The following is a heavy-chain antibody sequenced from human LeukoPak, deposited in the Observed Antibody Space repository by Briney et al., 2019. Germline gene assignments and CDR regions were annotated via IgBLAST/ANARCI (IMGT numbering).Heavy chain of an antibody. CDR2: IIPIFGTA. J-gene: IGHJ6*02. D-gene: IGHD3-22*01. CDR1: GGTFSSYA. CDR3: ARVPLGYDSSGYYINYYYGMDD. Sequence: GSSVKVSCKASGGTFSSYAISWVRQAPGQGLEWMGGIIPIFGTANYAQKFQGRVTITADESTSTAYMELSSLRSEDTAVYYCARVPLGYDSSGYYINYYYGMDDWGQGTTVTVSS. V-gene: IGHV1-69*01.